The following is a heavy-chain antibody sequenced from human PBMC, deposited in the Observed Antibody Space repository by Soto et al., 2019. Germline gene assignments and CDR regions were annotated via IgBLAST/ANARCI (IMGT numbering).Heavy chain of an antibody. CDR1: GFTFSSYA. J-gene: IGHJ4*02. D-gene: IGHD1-26*01. Sequence: QVQLVESGGGVVQPGRSLRLSCAASGFTFSSYAMHWVRQAPGKGLEWVAVISYDGSNKYYADSVKGRFTISRDNSKNTLYLQMNSLRAEDTAVYYCARADTRELGATSGYWGQGTLATVSS. CDR2: ISYDGSNK. V-gene: IGHV3-30-3*01. CDR3: ARADTRELGATSGY.